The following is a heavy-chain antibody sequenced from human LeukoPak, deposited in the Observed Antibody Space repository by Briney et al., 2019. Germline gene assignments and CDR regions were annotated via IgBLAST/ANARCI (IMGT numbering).Heavy chain of an antibody. D-gene: IGHD1-26*01. V-gene: IGHV4-38-2*02. Sequence: PSETLSLTCTVSDYSISSGYYWGWIRQPPGKGLEWIGSIYHSGSTYYNPSLKSRVTISVDTSKNQFSLKLSSVTAADTAVYYCARLVGATASFWGQGTLVTVSS. CDR1: DYSISSGYY. CDR2: IYHSGST. CDR3: ARLVGATASF. J-gene: IGHJ4*02.